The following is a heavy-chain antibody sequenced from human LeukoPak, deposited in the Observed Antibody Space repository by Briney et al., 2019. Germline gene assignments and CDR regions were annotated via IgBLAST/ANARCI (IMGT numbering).Heavy chain of an antibody. CDR3: AKPDYGGNSDY. Sequence: GGSLRLSCAASGFTFSSYAVSWVRQAPGKGLEWVAVIWYDGSNKYYADSVKGRFTISRDNSKNTLYLQMNSLRAEDTAVYYCAKPDYGGNSDYWGQGTLVTVSS. V-gene: IGHV3-33*08. J-gene: IGHJ4*02. CDR1: GFTFSSYA. D-gene: IGHD4-23*01. CDR2: IWYDGSNK.